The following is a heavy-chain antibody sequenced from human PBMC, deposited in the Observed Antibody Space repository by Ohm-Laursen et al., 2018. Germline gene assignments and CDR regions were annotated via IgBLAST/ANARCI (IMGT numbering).Heavy chain of an antibody. J-gene: IGHJ4*02. Sequence: GSLRLSCTASGFTFSSYWMSWVRQAPGKGLEWVANIKQDGSEKYYVDSVRGRFTISRDNAKNSLYLQMNSLRAEEGTAVYYCARDLDYWGQGTLVTVSS. V-gene: IGHV3-7*01. CDR3: ARDLDY. CDR1: GFTFSSYW. CDR2: IKQDGSEK.